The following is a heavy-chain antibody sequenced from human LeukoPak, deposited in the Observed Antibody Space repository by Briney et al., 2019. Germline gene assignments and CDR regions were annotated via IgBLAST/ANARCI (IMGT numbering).Heavy chain of an antibody. Sequence: SGGSLRLSCTASGFTFGDYLMSWFRQAPGKGLEWIGFISGGTTEYAASVKGRFTISRDDSTGIAYLQMNSLTTEDTAVYYCSRGSGWLSVYWGQGTLVTVSS. CDR3: SRGSGWLSVY. CDR1: GFTFGDYL. J-gene: IGHJ4*02. CDR2: ISGGTT. V-gene: IGHV3-49*03. D-gene: IGHD6-19*01.